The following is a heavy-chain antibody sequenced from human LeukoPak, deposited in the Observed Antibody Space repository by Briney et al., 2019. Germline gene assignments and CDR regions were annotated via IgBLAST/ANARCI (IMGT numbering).Heavy chain of an antibody. Sequence: PSETLSLTCAVYGGSFSGYYWSWIRQPPGKGLEWIGEINHSGSTNYNPSLKSRVTISVDTSKNQFSLKLSSVTAADTAVYYCARQSGSSTWSSDYWGQGTLVTVSP. CDR3: ARQSGSSTWSSDY. CDR1: GGSFSGYY. V-gene: IGHV4-34*01. CDR2: INHSGST. J-gene: IGHJ4*02. D-gene: IGHD6-13*01.